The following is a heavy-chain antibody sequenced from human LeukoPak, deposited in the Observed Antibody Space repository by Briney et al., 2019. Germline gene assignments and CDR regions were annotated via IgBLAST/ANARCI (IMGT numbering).Heavy chain of an antibody. V-gene: IGHV1-8*01. D-gene: IGHD3-9*01. CDR3: AREWVDYDILSGDYVSSTKVGY. Sequence: ASVKVSRTASVYTFSSYDINWVRHPTGPGLEWMGWMKPSSGKAGYAQRFHGRVTMTRNTTISTAYMALSRLRSEDTAVYYCAREWVDYDILSGDYVSSTKVGYWGQRTLGTLSS. J-gene: IGHJ4*02. CDR2: MKPSSGKA. CDR1: VYTFSSYD.